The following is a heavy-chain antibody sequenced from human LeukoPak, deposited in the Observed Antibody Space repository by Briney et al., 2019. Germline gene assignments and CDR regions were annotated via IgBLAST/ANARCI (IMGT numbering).Heavy chain of an antibody. CDR2: ISGSGDGT. Sequence: GGSLRLSCAASGFTFSNYAMSWVRQAPGKGLEWVSGISGSGDGTYYGDSVKGRFTISRVNSKNTLYLHMNSLRAEDTAVYYCAKEKQRNFDYWGQGTLVTVSS. CDR1: GFTFSNYA. J-gene: IGHJ4*02. CDR3: AKEKQRNFDY. V-gene: IGHV3-23*01.